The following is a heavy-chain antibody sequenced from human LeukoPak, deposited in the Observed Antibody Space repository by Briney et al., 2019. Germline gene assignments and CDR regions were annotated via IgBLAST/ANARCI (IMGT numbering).Heavy chain of an antibody. V-gene: IGHV3-11*01. CDR3: AKGHTYGMI. D-gene: IGHD2-8*01. J-gene: IGHJ4*02. CDR1: GFTFSDFY. Sequence: GGSLRLSCAASGFTFSDFYMSWLRQTPGEGLEWVSYISTTGTTVDYADSVKGRFTISRDNAKGSLYLQMNNLGADDMAVYYCAKGHTYGMIWGQGTLVTVSS. CDR2: ISTTGTTV.